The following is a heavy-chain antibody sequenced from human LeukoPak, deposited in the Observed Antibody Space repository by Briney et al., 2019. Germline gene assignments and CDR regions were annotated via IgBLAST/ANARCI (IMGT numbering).Heavy chain of an antibody. D-gene: IGHD3-9*01. J-gene: IGHJ4*02. CDR1: GGTFSSYA. CDR3: ASRYFDWSQFDY. V-gene: IGHV1-69*05. CDR2: IIPIFGTA. Sequence: SVKVSCKASGGTFSSYAISWVRQAPGQGLEWMGGIIPIFGTANYAQKFQGRVTITTDESTSTAYMELSSLRSEDAAVYYCASRYFDWSQFDYWGQGTLVTVSS.